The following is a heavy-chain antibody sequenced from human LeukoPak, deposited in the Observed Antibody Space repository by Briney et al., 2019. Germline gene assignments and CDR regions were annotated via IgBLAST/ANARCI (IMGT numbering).Heavy chain of an antibody. V-gene: IGHV4-4*08. CDR1: GDSISRYY. CDR3: ASQMSGTSVSY. CDR2: INNSGGT. D-gene: IGHD2-2*01. Sequence: SETLSLTCTVSGDSISRYYWSWIRQPPGKGLEWIGYINNSGGTSYNPSLKSRVTISLDTSKNQFSLKLNSVTTTDTAVYYCASQMSGTSVSYWGQGTLVTVFS. J-gene: IGHJ4*02.